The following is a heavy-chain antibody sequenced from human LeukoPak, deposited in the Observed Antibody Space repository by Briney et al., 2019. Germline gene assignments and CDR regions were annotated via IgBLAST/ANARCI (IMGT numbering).Heavy chain of an antibody. J-gene: IGHJ4*02. Sequence: QTGGSLRLSCAASGFTFSTYGMHWVRQAPGTGLEWVAFIRSDGSIKYYADSVKGRFTISRDNSKNTLYVQMNSLRAEDTAVYYCAKALGPAMVRGVIDYWGQGTLVTVSS. D-gene: IGHD3-10*01. CDR2: IRSDGSIK. CDR3: AKALGPAMVRGVIDY. CDR1: GFTFSTYG. V-gene: IGHV3-30*02.